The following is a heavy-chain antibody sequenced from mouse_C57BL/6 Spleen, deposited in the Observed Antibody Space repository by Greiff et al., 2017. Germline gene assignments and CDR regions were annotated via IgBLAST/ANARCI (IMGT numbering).Heavy chain of an antibody. CDR3: SAGYGGYYDCAMDY. D-gene: IGHD2-3*01. Sequence: EVKLVESEGGLVQPGSSMKLSCTASGFTFSDYYMAWVRQVPEKGLEWVANINYDGSSTYYLDSLKSRFIISRDNAKNILYLQMSSLKSEDTTTNYCSAGYGGYYDCAMDYWGQGTSVTVSS. V-gene: IGHV5-16*01. CDR1: GFTFSDYY. CDR2: INYDGSST. J-gene: IGHJ4*01.